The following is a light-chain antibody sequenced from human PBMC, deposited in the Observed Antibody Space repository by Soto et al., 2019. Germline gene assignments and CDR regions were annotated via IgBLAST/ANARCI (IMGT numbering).Light chain of an antibody. Sequence: EIVLTQSPGTLSLSPGERATLSCRASPSVTNFLAWYQQKPGQAPRLPIYGASNRATGVPARISGSVSGTEFTLTIASLQSEDFAVYYCQQYSSWLWTFGQGTKVDIK. V-gene: IGKV3-15*01. CDR1: PSVTNF. CDR3: QQYSSWLWT. J-gene: IGKJ1*01. CDR2: GAS.